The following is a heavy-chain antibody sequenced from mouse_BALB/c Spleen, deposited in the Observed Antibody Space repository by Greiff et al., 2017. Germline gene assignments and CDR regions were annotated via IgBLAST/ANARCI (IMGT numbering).Heavy chain of an antibody. CDR3: ARKWDYGNFDY. V-gene: IGHV1-7*01. Sequence: QVQLKESGAELAKPGASVKMSCKASGYTFTSYWMHWVKQRPGQGLEWIGYINPSTGYTEYNQKFKDKATLTADKSSSTAYMQLSSLTSEDSAVYYCARKWDYGNFDYWGQGTTLTVSS. CDR2: INPSTGYT. D-gene: IGHD2-1*01. CDR1: GYTFTSYW. J-gene: IGHJ2*01.